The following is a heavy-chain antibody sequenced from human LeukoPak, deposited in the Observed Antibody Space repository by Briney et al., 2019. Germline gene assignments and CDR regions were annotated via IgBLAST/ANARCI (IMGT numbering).Heavy chain of an antibody. CDR2: ISSSSSYI. J-gene: IGHJ3*02. CDR3: ARGAGMVRGVIDAFDI. D-gene: IGHD3-10*01. Sequence: GGSLRLSCAASGFTFTNAWMSWVRQAPGKGLEWVSSISSSSSYIYYADSVKGRFTISRDNAKNSLYLQMNSLRAEDTAVYYCARGAGMVRGVIDAFDIWGQGTMVTVSS. CDR1: GFTFTNAW. V-gene: IGHV3-21*01.